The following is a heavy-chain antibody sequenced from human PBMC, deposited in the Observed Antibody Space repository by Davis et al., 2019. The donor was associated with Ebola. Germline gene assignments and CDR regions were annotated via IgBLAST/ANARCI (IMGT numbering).Heavy chain of an antibody. Sequence: MPSETLSLTCGVSGGSFSDYFWSWIRQPPEKGLEWIGEISHHNGYTNYTPSLRSRVAISVDSSKNQFSLKINSVTAADTATYYCARTTKTNIEDSGLGYNSFDSWGQGVLVSVSS. J-gene: IGHJ5*01. CDR1: GGSFSDYF. D-gene: IGHD2/OR15-2a*01. CDR2: ISHHNGYT. CDR3: ARTTKTNIEDSGLGYNSFDS. V-gene: IGHV4-34*01.